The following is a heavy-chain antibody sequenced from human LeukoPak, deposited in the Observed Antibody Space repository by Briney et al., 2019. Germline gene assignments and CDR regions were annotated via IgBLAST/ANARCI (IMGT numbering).Heavy chain of an antibody. CDR1: GFTFSSYS. CDR3: ARDSSGSYNLDYFDY. J-gene: IGHJ4*02. D-gene: IGHD3-10*01. CDR2: ISSSSSYI. V-gene: IGHV3-21*01. Sequence: GGSLRLSCAAYGFTFSSYSMNWVRQAPGKGLEWVSSISSSSSYIYYADSVKGRFTISRDNAKNSLYLQMNSLRAEDTAVYYCARDSSGSYNLDYFDYWGQGTLVTISS.